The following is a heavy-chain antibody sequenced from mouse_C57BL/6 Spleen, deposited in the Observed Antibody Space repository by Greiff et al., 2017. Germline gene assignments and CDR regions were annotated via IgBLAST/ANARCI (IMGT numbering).Heavy chain of an antibody. CDR3: ARTGGYDYDGYYAMDY. D-gene: IGHD2-4*01. CDR1: GYAFSSYW. V-gene: IGHV1-80*01. Sequence: QVQLQQPGAELVKPGASVKISCKASGYAFSSYWMNWVKQRPGKGLEWIGQIYPGDGDTNYNGKFKGKATLTADKSSSTAYMQLSSLTSEDSAVYFCARTGGYDYDGYYAMDYWGQGTSVTVSS. J-gene: IGHJ4*01. CDR2: IYPGDGDT.